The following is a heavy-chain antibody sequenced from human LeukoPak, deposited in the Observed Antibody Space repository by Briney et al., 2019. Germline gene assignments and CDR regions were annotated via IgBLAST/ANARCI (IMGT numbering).Heavy chain of an antibody. CDR2: LYTGGST. CDR1: GFTVSSNF. Sequence: GGSLSLSCAASGFTVSSNFMSWFRQAPVKGLEWVSVLYTGGSTHYADSVKGRFTISRDISKNTVYLQMNSLRAEDTAVYYCVRVAPPLAMITIVDYWGQGTLVTVSS. J-gene: IGHJ4*02. V-gene: IGHV3-53*01. D-gene: IGHD3-16*01. CDR3: VRVAPPLAMITIVDY.